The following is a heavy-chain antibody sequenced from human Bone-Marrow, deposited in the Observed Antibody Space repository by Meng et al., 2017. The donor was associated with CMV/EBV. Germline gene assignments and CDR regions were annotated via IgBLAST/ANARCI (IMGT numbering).Heavy chain of an antibody. CDR1: GGSFRGYC. D-gene: IGHD1-26*01. CDR3: ARGGELVGATTGDFDY. Sequence: YGGSFRGYCCSWIRQPPGKGLEWIGEINHSGSTNYPPSLKSRVTISVDTSKNQFSLKLSSVTAADTAVYYCARGGELVGATTGDFDYWGQGTLVTVSS. J-gene: IGHJ4*02. V-gene: IGHV4-34*01. CDR2: INHSGST.